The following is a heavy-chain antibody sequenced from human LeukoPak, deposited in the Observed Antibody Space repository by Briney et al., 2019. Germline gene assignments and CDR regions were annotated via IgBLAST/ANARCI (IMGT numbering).Heavy chain of an antibody. J-gene: IGHJ5*02. Sequence: PGGSLRLSCAASGFTFSSYGMHWVRQAPGKGLEWVAFIRYDGSNKYYADSVKGRFTISRDNSKNTLYLQMNSLRAEDTAVYYCARIGSGSYLKDIIDPWGQGTLVTVSS. D-gene: IGHD1-26*01. CDR3: ARIGSGSYLKDIIDP. CDR1: GFTFSSYG. V-gene: IGHV3-30*02. CDR2: IRYDGSNK.